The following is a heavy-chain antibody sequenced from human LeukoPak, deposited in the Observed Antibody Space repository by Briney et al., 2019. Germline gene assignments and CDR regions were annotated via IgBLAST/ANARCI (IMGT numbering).Heavy chain of an antibody. V-gene: IGHV4-59*01. D-gene: IGHD6-19*01. CDR1: GGSISSYY. J-gene: IGHJ4*02. CDR3: ARDLSSGYSSGWYFDY. Sequence: SETLSLTCTVSGGSISSYYWSWIRQPPGKGLEWIGYIYYSGSTNYNPSLKSRVTISVDTSKNQFSLKLSSVTAADTAVYYCARDLSSGYSSGWYFDYWGQGTLVTVSS. CDR2: IYYSGST.